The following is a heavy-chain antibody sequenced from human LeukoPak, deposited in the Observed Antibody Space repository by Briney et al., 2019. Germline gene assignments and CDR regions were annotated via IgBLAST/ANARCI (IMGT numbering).Heavy chain of an antibody. V-gene: IGHV3-11*04. CDR2: ISDSGGII. CDR1: GFTFSEHY. D-gene: IGHD3-22*01. Sequence: GGSLRLSCAGSGFTFSEHYMSWIRQAPGKGLEWISYISDSGGIIYYVDSVKGRFTISRDNAKNSLYLQMDSLSAEDTAVYYCARGDYIDSSGTFDYWGQGTLVTVSS. CDR3: ARGDYIDSSGTFDY. J-gene: IGHJ4*02.